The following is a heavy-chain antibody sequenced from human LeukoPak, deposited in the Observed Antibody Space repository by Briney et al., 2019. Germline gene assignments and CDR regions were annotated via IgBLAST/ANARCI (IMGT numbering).Heavy chain of an antibody. J-gene: IGHJ5*02. CDR3: ARDTFRPGLFHP. D-gene: IGHD2-21*01. CDR1: GFTFSRYA. CDR2: INTDSSDI. V-gene: IGHV3-21*05. Sequence: TGGSLRLSCAASGFTFSRYAMNWVRQAPGKGLEWVSYINTDSSDIHYADSVKGRFTISRDNARNTLYLQLSSLRAEDSAGYYRARDTFRPGLFHPWGQAPLLTVSS.